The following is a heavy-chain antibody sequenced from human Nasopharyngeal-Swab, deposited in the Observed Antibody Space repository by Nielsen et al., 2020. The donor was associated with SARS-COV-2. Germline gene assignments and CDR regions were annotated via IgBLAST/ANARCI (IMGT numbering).Heavy chain of an antibody. Sequence: GGSLRLSWAASGFTVSSNYMSWVRQAPGKGLEWVARIDMRGRTTTHADSVKGRFTISRDNAKNTLSLQMNSLTPADTAVYFCVRGPVEGATGHFQFWGQGTLVTVSS. CDR1: GFTVSSNY. D-gene: IGHD1-26*01. J-gene: IGHJ1*01. CDR3: VRGPVEGATGHFQF. CDR2: IDMRGRTT. V-gene: IGHV3-74*03.